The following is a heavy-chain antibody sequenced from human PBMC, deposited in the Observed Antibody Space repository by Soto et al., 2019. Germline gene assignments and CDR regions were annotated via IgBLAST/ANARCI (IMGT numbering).Heavy chain of an antibody. CDR3: ARLGAFYSSSWNYYYYGMDV. CDR1: GGSISSSSYY. V-gene: IGHV4-39*01. J-gene: IGHJ6*02. Sequence: SETLSLTCTVSGGSISSSSYYWGWIRQPPGKGLEWIGSIYYSGSTYYNPSLKSRVAISVDTSKNQFSLKLSSVTAADTAVYYCARLGAFYSSSWNYYYYGMDVWGQGTTVTVSS. D-gene: IGHD6-13*01. CDR2: IYYSGST.